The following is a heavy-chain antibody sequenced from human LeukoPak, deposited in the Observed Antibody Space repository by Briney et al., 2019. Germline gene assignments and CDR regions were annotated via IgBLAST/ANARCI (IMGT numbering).Heavy chain of an antibody. CDR3: ANPPPGWLQSPRTPFDY. CDR2: ISGSGGST. CDR1: GFTFSSYA. D-gene: IGHD5-24*01. V-gene: IGHV3-23*01. J-gene: IGHJ4*02. Sequence: GGSLRLSCAASGFTFSSYAMSWVRQAPGKGLEWVSAISGSGGSTYYADSVKGRFTISRDNSKNTLYLQMNSLRAEDTAVYYCANPPPGWLQSPRTPFDYWGQGTLVTVSS.